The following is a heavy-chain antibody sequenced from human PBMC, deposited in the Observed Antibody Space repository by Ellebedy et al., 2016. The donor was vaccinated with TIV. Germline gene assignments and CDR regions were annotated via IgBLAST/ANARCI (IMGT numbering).Heavy chain of an antibody. V-gene: IGHV4-39*01. CDR2: IYYDGTI. CDR3: ARHVRTGDYGRGFCDS. CDR1: GDSISRYY. Sequence: SETLSLXXTVSGDSISRYYWGWIRQRPGKGLELIGNIYYDGTIYYNPSLASRLTISVDTSKNLFSLRLNSVTAADTAVFYCARHVRTGDYGRGFCDSWGQGTLVTVSP. D-gene: IGHD4-17*01. J-gene: IGHJ4*02.